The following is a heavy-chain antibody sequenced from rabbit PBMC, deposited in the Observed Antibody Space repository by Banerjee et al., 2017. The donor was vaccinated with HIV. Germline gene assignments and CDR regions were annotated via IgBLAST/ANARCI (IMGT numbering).Heavy chain of an antibody. CDR3: ARDLAGVIGWNFNL. J-gene: IGHJ4*01. V-gene: IGHV1S45*01. D-gene: IGHD4-1*01. Sequence: QEQLEESGGDLVKPEGSLTLTCTASGFSVSNSYWIYWVRQAPGKGLEWIACIDAGDNGDTYYASWAKGPFTISKTSSTTVTLQMTSLTAADTATYLCARDLAGVIGWNFNLWGQGTLVTVS. CDR1: GFSVSNSYW. CDR2: IDAGDNGDT.